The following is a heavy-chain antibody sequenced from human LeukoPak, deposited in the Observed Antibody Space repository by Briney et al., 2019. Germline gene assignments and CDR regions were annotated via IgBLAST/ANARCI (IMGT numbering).Heavy chain of an antibody. CDR3: AKATMVLGWFDP. Sequence: GGSLRLSCAASGFTFSNAWMSWVRQAPGKGLEWVSAISGSGGSTYYADSVKGRFTISRDNSKNTLYLQLSSLRAEDTALYYCAKATMVLGWFDPWGQGTLVTVSS. J-gene: IGHJ5*02. CDR2: ISGSGGST. CDR1: GFTFSNAW. V-gene: IGHV3-23*01. D-gene: IGHD4-23*01.